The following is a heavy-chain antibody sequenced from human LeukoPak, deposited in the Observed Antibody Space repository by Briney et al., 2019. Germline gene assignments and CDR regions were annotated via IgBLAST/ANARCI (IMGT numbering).Heavy chain of an antibody. D-gene: IGHD3-22*01. Sequence: SETLSLTCTVSGGSISSYYWSWIRQPAGKGLEWIGRIYTSGSTNYNPSLKSRVTISVDTSKNQFSLKLSSVTAADTAVYYCARDRFLSSDYYDSSGYSEPMPSDYYYMDVWGKGTTVTVSS. J-gene: IGHJ6*03. CDR1: GGSISSYY. CDR3: ARDRFLSSDYYDSSGYSEPMPSDYYYMDV. CDR2: IYTSGST. V-gene: IGHV4-4*07.